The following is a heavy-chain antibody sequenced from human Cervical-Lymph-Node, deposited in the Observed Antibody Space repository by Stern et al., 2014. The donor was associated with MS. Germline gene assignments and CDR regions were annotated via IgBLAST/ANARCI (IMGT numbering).Heavy chain of an antibody. V-gene: IGHV5-51*03. CDR3: ARRFPYDSGPRDRYDS. J-gene: IGHJ4*02. CDR2: IYPADSDP. D-gene: IGHD3-10*01. CDR1: GYSFTNYW. Sequence: EVQLVQSGAEVKKPGESLRISCKGSGYSFTNYWIGWVRQMPGKGLEWMGIIYPADSDPRYNPSFQGQVTISADKSISTAYLQWSSLKASDTAMYYCARRFPYDSGPRDRYDSWGQGTLVTVSS.